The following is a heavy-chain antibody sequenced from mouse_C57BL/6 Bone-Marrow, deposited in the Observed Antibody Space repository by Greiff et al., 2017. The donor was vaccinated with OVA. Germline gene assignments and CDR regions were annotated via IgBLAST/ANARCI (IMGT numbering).Heavy chain of an antibody. V-gene: IGHV5-4*01. CDR1: GFTFSSYA. CDR3: ARERVSYSYAMDD. CDR2: ISAGGSYT. J-gene: IGHJ4*01. Sequence: EVQRVESGGGLVKPGGSLKLSCAASGFTFSSYAMSWVRQTPEKRLEWVATISAGGSYTYYPDNVKGRFTISRDNTKNNLYLQMSHLKSEDTAVYYCARERVSYSYAMDDWGKGTSVTVSS.